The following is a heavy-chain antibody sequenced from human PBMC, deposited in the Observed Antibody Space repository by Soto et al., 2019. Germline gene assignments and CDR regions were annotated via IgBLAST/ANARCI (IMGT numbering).Heavy chain of an antibody. CDR3: ATHDGPAAAGLVLDF. Sequence: EVQLVESGGGLVQPGGSLRLSCEASGFTFSSRWMTWVRQGPGKGLEWVANIKQDENGKDYVDSVKGRFTISRDNAKNSLYVQMNSRRAEDTAVYYCATHDGPAAAGLVLDFWGQGPLVTVSS. D-gene: IGHD6-13*01. J-gene: IGHJ4*02. CDR2: IKQDENGK. V-gene: IGHV3-7*02. CDR1: GFTFSSRW.